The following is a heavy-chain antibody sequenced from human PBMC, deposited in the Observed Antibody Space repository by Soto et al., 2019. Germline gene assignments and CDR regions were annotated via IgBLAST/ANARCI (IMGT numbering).Heavy chain of an antibody. CDR1: GGTFSSYA. V-gene: IGHV1-69*01. Sequence: QVQLVQSGAEVKKPGSSVKVSCKASGGTFSSYAISWVRQAPGQGLEWMGGIIPIFGTANYAQKFQGRVTIAADESTSTAYMELSSLRSEDTAVYYCARGEGTAVAVPAASGRPDYYYGMDVWGQGTTVTVSS. D-gene: IGHD2-2*01. J-gene: IGHJ6*02. CDR2: IIPIFGTA. CDR3: ARGEGTAVAVPAASGRPDYYYGMDV.